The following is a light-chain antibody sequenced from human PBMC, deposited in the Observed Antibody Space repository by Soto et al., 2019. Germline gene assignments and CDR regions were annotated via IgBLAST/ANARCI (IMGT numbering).Light chain of an antibody. CDR3: QQRSNWPPIT. CDR1: QSVSSY. V-gene: IGKV3-11*01. J-gene: IGKJ1*01. CDR2: DAS. Sequence: EIVFTQSPATLSLSPGERATLSCRASQSVSSYLAWYQQKPGQAPRLLIYDASNRATGIPARCSGSGSGTDLTLTISSLQSEDFAVYDCQQRSNWPPITFGQGTKVDIK.